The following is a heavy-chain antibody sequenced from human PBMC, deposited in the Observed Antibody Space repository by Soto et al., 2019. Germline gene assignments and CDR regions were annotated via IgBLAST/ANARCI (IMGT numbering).Heavy chain of an antibody. J-gene: IGHJ6*02. Sequence: ASVKVSCKASGGTFSSYAISWVRQAPGQGLEWMGGIIPIFGTANYAQKFQGRVTITADESTSTAYMELSSLRSEDTDVYYCARRENYDFWSGYYTGMSYYYYYGMDVWGQGTTVTVSS. CDR2: IIPIFGTA. CDR3: ARRENYDFWSGYYTGMSYYYYYGMDV. V-gene: IGHV1-69*13. D-gene: IGHD3-3*01. CDR1: GGTFSSYA.